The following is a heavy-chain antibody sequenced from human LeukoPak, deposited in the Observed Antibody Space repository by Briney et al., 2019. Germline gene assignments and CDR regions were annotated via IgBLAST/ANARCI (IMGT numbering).Heavy chain of an antibody. V-gene: IGHV4-39*01. CDR2: IYYSGST. Sequence: PSETLCLTCTVSGGSISSSSYYWGWIRQPPGKRLEWIGSIYYSGSTYYHPYLKSRVTISVDTSKNQFPLKLSSVTAADTAVYYCASRAKGTEDYWGQGTLVTVSS. CDR3: ASRAKGTEDY. D-gene: IGHD3-10*01. CDR1: GGSISSSSYY. J-gene: IGHJ4*02.